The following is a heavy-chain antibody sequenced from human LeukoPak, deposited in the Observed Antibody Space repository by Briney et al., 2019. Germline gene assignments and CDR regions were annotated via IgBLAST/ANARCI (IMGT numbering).Heavy chain of an antibody. Sequence: GGSLRLSCAASGFTFSSYAMSWVRQAPGKGLEWVSAISGSGGSTYYADSVKGRFTISRDNSKNTLYLQMNSLRAEDTAVYYCAKGPYYYDSSDDYFDYWGQGTLVTVSS. J-gene: IGHJ4*02. V-gene: IGHV3-23*01. CDR3: AKGPYYYDSSDDYFDY. D-gene: IGHD3-22*01. CDR1: GFTFSSYA. CDR2: ISGSGGST.